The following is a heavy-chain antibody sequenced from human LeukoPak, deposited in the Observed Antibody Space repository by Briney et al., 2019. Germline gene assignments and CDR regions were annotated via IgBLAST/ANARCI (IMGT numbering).Heavy chain of an antibody. D-gene: IGHD3-10*01. Sequence: PGGSLRLSCAASGFTFSSYAMTWVRQAPGKGLEWVSAISGSGRNTYYADSVKGRFTISRDSSKNTIYLQMNSLRAEDTAVYYCARDTEFGDRPRGSFDPWGQGTLVTVSS. J-gene: IGHJ5*02. CDR2: ISGSGRNT. V-gene: IGHV3-23*01. CDR3: ARDTEFGDRPRGSFDP. CDR1: GFTFSSYA.